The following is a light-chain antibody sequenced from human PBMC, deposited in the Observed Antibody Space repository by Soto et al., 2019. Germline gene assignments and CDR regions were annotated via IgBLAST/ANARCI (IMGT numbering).Light chain of an antibody. CDR3: QQYDDLAFS. CDR1: QDIRNY. V-gene: IGKV1-33*01. CDR2: DAS. Sequence: DIQMTQSPSSLSASVGDRVTITCQASQDIRNYLNWYQLKPGKAPKLLIYDASNLETGVPSRFTGTGSVSDFTIQVPSLQPEAIELYCCQQYDDLAFSFGPGTKVDSK. J-gene: IGKJ3*01.